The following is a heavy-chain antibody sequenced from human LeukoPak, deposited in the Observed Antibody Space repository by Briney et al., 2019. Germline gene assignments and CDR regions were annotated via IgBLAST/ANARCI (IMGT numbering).Heavy chain of an antibody. CDR1: GGSISSNSYY. V-gene: IGHV4-61*05. Sequence: SETLSLTCIVSGGSISSNSYYWGWIRQPPGKGLEWIGYIYYSGSTNYNPSLKSRVTISVDTSKNQFSLKLSSVTAADTAVYYCARVGGHYDSSGYYYKPLGNFDLWGRGTLVTVSS. CDR2: IYYSGST. CDR3: ARVGGHYDSSGYYYKPLGNFDL. D-gene: IGHD3-22*01. J-gene: IGHJ2*01.